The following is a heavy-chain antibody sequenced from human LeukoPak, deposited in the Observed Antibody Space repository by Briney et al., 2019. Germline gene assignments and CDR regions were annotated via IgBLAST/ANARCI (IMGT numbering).Heavy chain of an antibody. J-gene: IGHJ4*02. Sequence: TGGSLRLSCAASGSTFSSYAMSWVRQAPGKGLEWVSAISGSGGSTYYADSVKGRFTISRDNSKNTLYLQMNSLRAEDTAVYYCAKDQYYYDSSGYGYWGQGTLVTVSS. CDR2: ISGSGGST. D-gene: IGHD3-22*01. CDR3: AKDQYYYDSSGYGY. V-gene: IGHV3-23*01. CDR1: GSTFSSYA.